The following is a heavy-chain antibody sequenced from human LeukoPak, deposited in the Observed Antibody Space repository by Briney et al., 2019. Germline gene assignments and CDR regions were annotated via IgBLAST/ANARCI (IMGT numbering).Heavy chain of an antibody. CDR1: GIIFSNYW. CDR2: INRDGSST. J-gene: IGHJ6*04. V-gene: IGHV3-74*01. CDR3: AELGITMIGGV. Sequence: GGSLRLSCAASGIIFSNYWMHWVRQAPGKGLVWVSRINRDGSSTSYADSVKGRFTISRDNAKNTLYLQMDSLRAEDTAVYYCAELGITMIGGVWGKGTTVTISS. D-gene: IGHD3-10*02.